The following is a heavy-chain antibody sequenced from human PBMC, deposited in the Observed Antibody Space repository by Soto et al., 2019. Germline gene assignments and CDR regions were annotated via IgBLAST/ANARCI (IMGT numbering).Heavy chain of an antibody. Sequence: PEESLKVSCKGSGYSFTSYWISWVRQMHGKGLEWMGRIDPSDSYTNYSPSFQGHVTISADKSISTAYLQWSSLKASDTAMYYCARRVAVAGRDYYYGMDVWGQGTTVTVSS. V-gene: IGHV5-10-1*01. CDR2: IDPSDSYT. CDR1: GYSFTSYW. J-gene: IGHJ6*02. CDR3: ARRVAVAGRDYYYGMDV. D-gene: IGHD6-19*01.